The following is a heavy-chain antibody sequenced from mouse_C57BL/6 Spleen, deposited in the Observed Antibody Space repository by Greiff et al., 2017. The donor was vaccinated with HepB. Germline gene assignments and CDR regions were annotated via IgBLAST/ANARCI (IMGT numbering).Heavy chain of an antibody. CDR3: ANVYDYYAMDY. V-gene: IGHV5-17*01. D-gene: IGHD2-2*01. CDR2: ISSGSSTI. J-gene: IGHJ4*01. CDR1: GFTFSDYG. Sequence: EVMLVESGGGLVKPGGSLKLSCAASGFTFSDYGMHWVRQAPEKGLEWVAYISSGSSTIYYADTVKGRFTISRDNAKNTLFLQLTSLRSEDTAMYYCANVYDYYAMDYWGQGTSVTVSS.